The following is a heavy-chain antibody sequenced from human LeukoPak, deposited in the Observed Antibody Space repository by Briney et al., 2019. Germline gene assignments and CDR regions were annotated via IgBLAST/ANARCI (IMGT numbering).Heavy chain of an antibody. CDR3: AREGLGFSGSGSYPAHY. V-gene: IGHV4-61*02. CDR2: IYTSGTT. Sequence: SQTLSHTCTVSGGSISSGSYYWSWIRQPAGKGLEWIGRIYTSGTTNYNPSLKSRVTISLDTSKNRFSLELSSVTAADTAVYYCAREGLGFSGSGSYPAHYWGQGTLVTVSS. D-gene: IGHD3-10*01. CDR1: GGSISSGSYY. J-gene: IGHJ4*02.